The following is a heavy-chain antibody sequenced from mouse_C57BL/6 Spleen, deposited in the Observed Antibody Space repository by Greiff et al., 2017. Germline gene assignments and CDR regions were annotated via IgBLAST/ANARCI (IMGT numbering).Heavy chain of an antibody. J-gene: IGHJ4*01. CDR1: GFTFSSYA. D-gene: IGHD3-1*01. V-gene: IGHV5-4*01. Sequence: EVQGVESGGGLVKPGGSLKLSCAASGFTFSSYAMSWVRQTPEKRLEWVATISDGGSYTYYPDNVKGRFTISRDNAKNNLYLQMSHLKSEDTAMYYCARDRADAMDYWGQGTSVTVSS. CDR3: ARDRADAMDY. CDR2: ISDGGSYT.